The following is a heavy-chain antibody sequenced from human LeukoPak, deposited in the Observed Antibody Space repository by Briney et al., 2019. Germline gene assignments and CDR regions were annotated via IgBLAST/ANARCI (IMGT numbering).Heavy chain of an antibody. V-gene: IGHV3-48*03. CDR2: ISSSGSTI. CDR1: GFTFSSYE. Sequence: GGSLRLSCAASGFTFSSYEMNWVRQAPGKGLEWASYISSSGSTIYYADSVKGRFTISRDNAKNSLYLQMNSLRAEDTAVYYCARDGSVYGDDYWGQGTLVTVSS. J-gene: IGHJ4*02. D-gene: IGHD4-17*01. CDR3: ARDGSVYGDDY.